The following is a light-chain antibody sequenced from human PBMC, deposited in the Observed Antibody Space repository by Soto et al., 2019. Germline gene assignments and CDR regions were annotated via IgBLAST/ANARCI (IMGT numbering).Light chain of an antibody. V-gene: IGKV2-28*01. CDR3: MQALHTTLN. CDR2: LGS. J-gene: IGKJ4*01. Sequence: DIVMTQSPLSLPVTPGEPSSISCRSSQSLLHSNGYNYLDWYLQKPGQSPQLLIYLGSNRASGVPDRFSGSGSGTDFTLNISRVEAEDVGVSYCMQALHTTLNSGGGNKVEIK. CDR1: QSLLHSNGYNY.